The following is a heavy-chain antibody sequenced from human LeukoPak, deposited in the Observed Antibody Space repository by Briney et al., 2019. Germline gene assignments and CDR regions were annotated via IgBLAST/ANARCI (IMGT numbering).Heavy chain of an antibody. D-gene: IGHD3-3*01. CDR3: ARDPRTAFDFWRGYSGFDY. J-gene: IGHJ4*02. CDR2: ISGYNGQT. CDR1: GYTFTDYG. V-gene: IGHV1-18*04. Sequence: ASVKVSCKASGYTFTDYGFSWVRQAPGQGLEWMGWISGYNGQTEYAENFQGRVIMTRDTSTSTVYMELRSLRSDDTARYYCARDPRTAFDFWRGYSGFDYWGQGTRVTVSS.